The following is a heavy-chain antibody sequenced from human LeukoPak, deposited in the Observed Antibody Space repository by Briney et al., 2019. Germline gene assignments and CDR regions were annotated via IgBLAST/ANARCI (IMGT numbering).Heavy chain of an antibody. CDR3: STSADSAGYLTSFDP. J-gene: IGHJ5*02. Sequence: SETLSLTCSVSGVSIRNGGFYWSWIRQSPGKGLEWIGYIYHTGTTYYNPSLKSRVAISADTSKNQFSLKVWSVTASDAAVYYCSTSADSAGYLTSFDPWGQGTLVTVSS. V-gene: IGHV4-31*03. CDR1: GVSIRNGGFY. CDR2: IYHTGTT. D-gene: IGHD3-22*01.